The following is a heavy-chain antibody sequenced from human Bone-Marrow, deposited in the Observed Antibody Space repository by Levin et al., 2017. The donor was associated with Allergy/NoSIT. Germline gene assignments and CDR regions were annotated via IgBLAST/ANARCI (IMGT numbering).Heavy chain of an antibody. J-gene: IGHJ5*02. CDR2: MNPNSGNT. D-gene: IGHD2-2*01. CDR3: AREVCSSTSCYLAWFDP. Sequence: ASVKVSCKASGYTFTSYDINWVRQATGQGLEWMGWMNPNSGNTGYAQKFQGRVTMTRNTSISTAYMELSSLRSEDTAVYYCAREVCSSTSCYLAWFDPWGQGTLVTVSS. CDR1: GYTFTSYD. V-gene: IGHV1-8*01.